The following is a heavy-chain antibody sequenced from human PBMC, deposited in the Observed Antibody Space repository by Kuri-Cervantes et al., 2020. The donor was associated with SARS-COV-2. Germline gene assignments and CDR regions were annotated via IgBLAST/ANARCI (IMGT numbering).Heavy chain of an antibody. CDR3: ARSGVSAATGYYYYYMDV. D-gene: IGHD1-14*01. V-gene: IGHV3-23*01. CDR1: GFTFSSYA. J-gene: IGHJ6*03. Sequence: GGSLRLSCAASGFTFSSYAMSWVRQAPGKGLEWVSAISGSGGSTYYADSVKGRFTISRDNSKNTLYLQMNSLGAEDTAVYYCARSGVSAATGYYYYYMDVWGKGTTVTVSS. CDR2: ISGSGGST.